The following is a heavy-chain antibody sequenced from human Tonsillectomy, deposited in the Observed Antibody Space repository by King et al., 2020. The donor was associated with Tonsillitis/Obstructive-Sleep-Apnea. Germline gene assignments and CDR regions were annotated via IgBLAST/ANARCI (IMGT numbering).Heavy chain of an antibody. CDR3: ARLPLCSSTSCYTDGDY. Sequence: VQLQQWGAGLLKPSETLSLTCAVYGGSFSGYYWSWIRQPPGKGLEWIGEINHSGSTNYNPSLKSRVTISVDTSKNQFSLKLSSVTAADTAVYYCARLPLCSSTSCYTDGDYWGQGTLVTVSS. D-gene: IGHD2-2*02. V-gene: IGHV4-34*01. J-gene: IGHJ4*02. CDR1: GGSFSGYY. CDR2: INHSGST.